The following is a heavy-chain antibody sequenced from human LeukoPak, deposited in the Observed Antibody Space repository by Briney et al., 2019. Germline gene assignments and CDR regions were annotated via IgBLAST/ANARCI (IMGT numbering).Heavy chain of an antibody. CDR2: ISYDGSIK. V-gene: IGHV3-30*04. CDR3: ARERGHCSGGSCYGAFDY. CDR1: GFTFSSYA. Sequence: GGSLRLSCAASGFTFSSYAMHWVRQAPGKGLEWVAVISYDGSIKYYADSVKGRFTISRDNSKNTLYLQMNSRRAEDTAVYYCARERGHCSGGSCYGAFDYWGQGTLVTVSS. D-gene: IGHD2-15*01. J-gene: IGHJ4*02.